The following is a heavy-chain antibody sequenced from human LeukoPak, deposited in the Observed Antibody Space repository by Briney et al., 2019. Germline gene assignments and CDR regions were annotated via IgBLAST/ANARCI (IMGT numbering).Heavy chain of an antibody. Sequence: SVKVACKASGGTFSSYVISWVRQAPGQGLEWMGRIIPILGIANYAQKFQGRVTITADKSTSTAYMELSSLRSEDTAVYYCASPPADYYDSRDYFDYWGQGTLVTVSS. V-gene: IGHV1-69*04. CDR2: IIPILGIA. J-gene: IGHJ4*02. D-gene: IGHD3-22*01. CDR1: GGTFSSYV. CDR3: ASPPADYYDSRDYFDY.